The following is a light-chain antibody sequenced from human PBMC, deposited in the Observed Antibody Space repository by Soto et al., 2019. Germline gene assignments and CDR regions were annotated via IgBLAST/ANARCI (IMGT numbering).Light chain of an antibody. CDR2: DAS. CDR3: QQFSSYPRT. Sequence: EMGFGHAPASLPVSPGGGASLSCRASQSVSSNLAWYQQKPGQAPRLLIYDASSRATGIPDRFSGGGSGTDFTLTISRLEPEDFAVYYCQQFSSYPRTFGGGTKADIK. CDR1: QSVSSN. J-gene: IGKJ4*01. V-gene: IGKV3-20*01.